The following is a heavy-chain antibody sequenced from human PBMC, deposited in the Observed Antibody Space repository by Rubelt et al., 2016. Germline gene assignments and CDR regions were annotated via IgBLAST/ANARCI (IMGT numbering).Heavy chain of an antibody. V-gene: IGHV3-74*01. Sequence: VWVSRIHSDGSGISYADSVKGRFTISRDNSKNTLYLRMNSLRADDTAVYYCVRGGEYGDNEDYYYYSGMDVWGQGTTVTVSS. J-gene: IGHJ6*02. D-gene: IGHD4-17*01. CDR3: VRGGEYGDNEDYYYYSGMDV. CDR2: IHSDGSGI.